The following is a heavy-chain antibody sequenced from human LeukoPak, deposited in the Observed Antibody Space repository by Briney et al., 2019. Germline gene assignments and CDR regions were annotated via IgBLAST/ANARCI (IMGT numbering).Heavy chain of an antibody. D-gene: IGHD2-2*01. CDR2: IYYSGST. J-gene: IGHJ4*02. CDR3: ARQLGYCSSTSCYADKVDY. V-gene: IGHV4-39*01. Sequence: SETLSLTRTVSGGSISSSSYHWGWIRQPPGKGLEWIGSIYYSGSTYYNPSLKSRVTISVDTSKNQFPLKLSSVTAADTAVYYCARQLGYCSSTSCYADKVDYWGQGTLVTVSS. CDR1: GGSISSSSYH.